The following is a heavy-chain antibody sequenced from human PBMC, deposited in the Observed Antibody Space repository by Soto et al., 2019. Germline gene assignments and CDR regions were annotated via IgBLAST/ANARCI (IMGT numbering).Heavy chain of an antibody. CDR3: ARDYRVSEIFGVVISYAMDV. V-gene: IGHV4-61*01. Sequence: SETLSLTCTVPGGSVSSGTYYWSWIRQPPGRGLEWIGYIHYSGSTTYNPSLKSRVTISVDTSKSQFSLKLSSVTAADTAVYYGARDYRVSEIFGVVISYAMDVWGQGSTVT. CDR2: IHYSGST. CDR1: GGSVSSGTYY. J-gene: IGHJ6*02. D-gene: IGHD3-3*01.